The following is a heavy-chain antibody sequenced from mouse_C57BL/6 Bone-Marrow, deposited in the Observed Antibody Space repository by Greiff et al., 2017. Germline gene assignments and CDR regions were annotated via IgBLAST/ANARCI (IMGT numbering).Heavy chain of an antibody. Sequence: QVQLQQPGPELVMPGASVKLSCKASGYTFTSYWMHWVKQRPGQGLEWIGEIDPSDSSTNYNQKFKGKSTLTVDKSSSTAYMQLSSLTSEDSAVYDCARERSYYSNYDFDYWGQGTTLIVSS. CDR1: GYTFTSYW. CDR3: ARERSYYSNYDFDY. V-gene: IGHV1-69*01. J-gene: IGHJ2*01. D-gene: IGHD2-5*01. CDR2: IDPSDSST.